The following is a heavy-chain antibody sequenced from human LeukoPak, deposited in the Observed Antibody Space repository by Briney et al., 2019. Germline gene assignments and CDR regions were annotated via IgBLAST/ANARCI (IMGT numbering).Heavy chain of an antibody. CDR3: AHRGAYYYDSSGYYYNWFDP. D-gene: IGHD3-22*01. V-gene: IGHV2-5*02. CDR1: GFSLSTTEVG. J-gene: IGHJ5*02. CDR2: IFWDDDK. Sequence: KASGPTLVNPTQTLTMTCTFSGFSLSTTEVGVGWIRQPPGKALEWLAVIFWDDDKRYNPILKSRLTITKDTSKNQVVLTMTNMDPVDTATYYCAHRGAYYYDSSGYYYNWFDPWGQGTLVTVSS.